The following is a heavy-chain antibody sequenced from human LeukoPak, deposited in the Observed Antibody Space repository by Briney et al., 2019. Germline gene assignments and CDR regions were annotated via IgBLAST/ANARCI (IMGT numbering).Heavy chain of an antibody. D-gene: IGHD3-22*01. CDR3: ASAVVIGRGPLGY. J-gene: IGHJ4*02. CDR1: GFTFSSYW. Sequence: PGGSLRLSCAASGFTFSSYWMSWVRQAPGKGLEWVANIKQDGSEKYYVDSVKGRFTISRDNAKNSLYLQMNSLRAEDTAVYYCASAVVIGRGPLGYWGQETLVTVSS. V-gene: IGHV3-7*01. CDR2: IKQDGSEK.